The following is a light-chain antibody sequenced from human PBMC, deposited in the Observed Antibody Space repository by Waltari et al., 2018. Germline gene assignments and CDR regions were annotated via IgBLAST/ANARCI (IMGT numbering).Light chain of an antibody. CDR1: QSFLYNSNDKHY. CDR2: WAS. J-gene: IGKJ1*01. CDR3: RQYYSRRT. V-gene: IGKV4-1*01. Sequence: EIVMTQYPEFLAVSLGERATINCKCSQSFLYNSNDKHYLAWYQQKTGQPPKLLMYWASTRQSRVPDRFSGSESGTDFTLTINSLQAEDVAVYYVRQYYSRRTFGRGTRVESK.